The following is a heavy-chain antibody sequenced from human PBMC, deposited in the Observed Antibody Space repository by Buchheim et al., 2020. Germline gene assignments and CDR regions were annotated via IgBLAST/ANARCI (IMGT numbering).Heavy chain of an antibody. V-gene: IGHV3-33*01. CDR1: GFTFSSYG. J-gene: IGHJ6*02. CDR3: ARDGIHKEMATMPGDYYYYGMDV. Sequence: QVQLVESGGGVVQPGRSLRLSCAASGFTFSSYGMHWVRQAPGKGLEWVAVIWYDGSNKYYADSVKGRFTISRDNSKNTLYLQMNSLRAEDTAVYYCARDGIHKEMATMPGDYYYYGMDVWGQGTT. D-gene: IGHD5-24*01. CDR2: IWYDGSNK.